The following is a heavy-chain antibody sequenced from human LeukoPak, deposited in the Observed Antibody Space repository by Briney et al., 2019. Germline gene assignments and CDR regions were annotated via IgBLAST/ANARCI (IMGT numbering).Heavy chain of an antibody. D-gene: IGHD2-8*02. CDR2: SSVSGGTT. CDR3: AKDSRFCNGGGCYGWFDP. V-gene: IGHV3-23*01. Sequence: GGSLRLSCAASGFTFSSYAMGWVHQAPGKGLEWVSSSSVSGGTTYDADSVKGRFTISRDNSKDALYLQMNSLRAEDTAVYYCAKDSRFCNGGGCYGWFDPWGQGTLVTVSS. CDR1: GFTFSSYA. J-gene: IGHJ5*02.